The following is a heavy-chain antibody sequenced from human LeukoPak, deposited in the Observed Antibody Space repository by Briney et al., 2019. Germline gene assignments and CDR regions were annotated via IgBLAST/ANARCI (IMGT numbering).Heavy chain of an antibody. Sequence: SETLSLTCTVSGGSIRSSSYYWGWIRQPPGKGLEWIGSIYYSGSTYYNPSLKSRVTISVDTSKKQFSLKLTSVTAADTAVYYCAREAPYSSSWNVPYNWFDPWGQGTLVTVSS. CDR1: GGSIRSSSYY. CDR2: IYYSGST. CDR3: AREAPYSSSWNVPYNWFDP. D-gene: IGHD6-13*01. J-gene: IGHJ5*02. V-gene: IGHV4-39*02.